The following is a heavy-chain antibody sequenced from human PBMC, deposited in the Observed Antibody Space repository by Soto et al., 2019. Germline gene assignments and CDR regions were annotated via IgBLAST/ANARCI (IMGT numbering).Heavy chain of an antibody. V-gene: IGHV4-30-2*01. J-gene: IGHJ4*02. CDR1: GGSISSGGYS. D-gene: IGHD5-12*01. CDR2: IYHSGST. Sequence: QLQLQESGSGLVKPSQTLSLTCAVSGGSISSGGYSWSWIRQPPGKGLEWIGYIYHSGSTYYNPSLKTRIPISVDRSKNQFSLKLSSVTAADTAVYYCAAGGGLPRYYWRQGTLVTVSS. CDR3: AAGGGLPRYY.